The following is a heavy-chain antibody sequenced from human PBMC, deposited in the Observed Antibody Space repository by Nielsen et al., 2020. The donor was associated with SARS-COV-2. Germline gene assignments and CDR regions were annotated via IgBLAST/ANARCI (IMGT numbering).Heavy chain of an antibody. Sequence: SVKVSCKASGFTFTSSAVQWVRQARGQRLEWIGWIVVGSGNTNYAQKFQERVTITRDMSTSTAYMELSSLRSEDTAVYYCAAGTIAAAAWGFYYYYGMDVWGQGTTVTVSS. V-gene: IGHV1-58*01. D-gene: IGHD6-13*01. CDR2: IVVGSGNT. CDR1: GFTFTSSA. CDR3: AAGTIAAAAWGFYYYYGMDV. J-gene: IGHJ6*02.